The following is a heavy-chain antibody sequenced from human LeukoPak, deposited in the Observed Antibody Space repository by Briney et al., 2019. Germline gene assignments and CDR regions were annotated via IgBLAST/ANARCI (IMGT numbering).Heavy chain of an antibody. Sequence: GGSLRPSCAASGFTFSSYSMNWVRQAPGKGLEWVSSISSSSSYIYYADSVKGRFTISRDNAKNSLYLQMNSLRAEDTAVYYCARDASGSYYSDAFDIWGQGTMVTVS. CDR1: GFTFSSYS. V-gene: IGHV3-21*01. D-gene: IGHD3-10*01. CDR2: ISSSSSYI. CDR3: ARDASGSYYSDAFDI. J-gene: IGHJ3*02.